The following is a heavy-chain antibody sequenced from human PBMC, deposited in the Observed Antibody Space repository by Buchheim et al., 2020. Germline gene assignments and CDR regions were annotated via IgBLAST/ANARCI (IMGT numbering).Heavy chain of an antibody. V-gene: IGHV4-31*03. CDR3: ARYGGQPHSHIGFDP. J-gene: IGHJ5*01. CDR1: GGSISSGGYY. D-gene: IGHD2-21*01. Sequence: QVQLQESGPGLVKPSQTLFLTCTVSGGSISSGGYYWSWIRQHPGKGLEWIGYIYYSGSTYYNQSLTSRVTISVDTSKNQFSLKLSSVTAAGTAVYYCARYGGQPHSHIGFDPWGQGTL. CDR2: IYYSGST.